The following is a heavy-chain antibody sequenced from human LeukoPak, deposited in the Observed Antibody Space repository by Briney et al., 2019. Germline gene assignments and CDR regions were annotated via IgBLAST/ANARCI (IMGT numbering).Heavy chain of an antibody. Sequence: GRSRRLSCAASGFTFSSYWMYWVSQAPGKGLVWVSRINSDGSSTSYADSVKGRCSNSRDNAKNTLYLQMNSLRAEDTAVYYCARSPVEVDGFDIWGQGTMVTVS. J-gene: IGHJ3*02. V-gene: IGHV3-74*01. D-gene: IGHD2-2*01. CDR1: GFTFSSYW. CDR2: INSDGSST. CDR3: ARSPVEVDGFDI.